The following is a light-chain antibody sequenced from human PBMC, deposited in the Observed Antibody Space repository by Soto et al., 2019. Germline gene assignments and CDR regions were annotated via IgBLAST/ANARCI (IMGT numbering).Light chain of an antibody. CDR2: DAS. Sequence: DIQMTQSPSTLSASVGDRVTITCRASQTISNWLAWYQQKPGKAPKVLIFDASTLDGGVPSRFSGRRSGTDFTLTISSRQPSDFGTYYCQQYNAYPRTFGGGTKVE. CDR3: QQYNAYPRT. CDR1: QTISNW. J-gene: IGKJ4*01. V-gene: IGKV1-5*01.